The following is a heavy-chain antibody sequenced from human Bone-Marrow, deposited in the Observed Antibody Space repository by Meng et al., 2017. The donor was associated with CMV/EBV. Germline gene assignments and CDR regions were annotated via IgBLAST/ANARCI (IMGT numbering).Heavy chain of an antibody. CDR1: GFTFSSYG. CDR3: AKGDRPYYDFWSGYGVGYYYYGMDV. J-gene: IGHJ6*02. CDR2: IWYDGSNK. Sequence: GESLKISCAASGFTFSSYGMHWVRQAPGKGLEWVAVIWYDGSNKYYADSGKGRFTISRDNSKNTLYLQMNSLRAEDTAVYYCAKGDRPYYDFWSGYGVGYYYYGMDVWGQGTTVTVSS. V-gene: IGHV3-33*06. D-gene: IGHD3-3*01.